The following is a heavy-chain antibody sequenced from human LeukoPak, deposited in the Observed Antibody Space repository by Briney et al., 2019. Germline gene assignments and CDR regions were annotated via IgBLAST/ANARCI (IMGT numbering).Heavy chain of an antibody. D-gene: IGHD4-17*01. CDR1: GYTFTSYF. J-gene: IGHJ4*02. V-gene: IGHV1-46*01. CDR3: ARDSADYGDYDY. CDR2: INPSGGRT. Sequence: ASVKVSCKASGYTFTSYFMHWVRQAPGQGLDWMGIINPSGGRTSYAQKFQGRVTMTRDTSTSTVYMELSSLRSEDTAVYYCARDSADYGDYDYWGQGTLVTVS.